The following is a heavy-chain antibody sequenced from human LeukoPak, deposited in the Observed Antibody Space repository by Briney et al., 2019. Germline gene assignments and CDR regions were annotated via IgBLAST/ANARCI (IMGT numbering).Heavy chain of an antibody. D-gene: IGHD2-15*01. CDR1: GFTFNSYS. J-gene: IGHJ4*02. V-gene: IGHV3-48*01. CDR2: ISGGTGTI. Sequence: GGSLRLSCAASGFTFNSYSMSWVRQAPGKGLEWVSYISGGTGTIYYADSVRGRFTISRDNAKNSLFLQMNSLRAEDTAVYYCARPPSHSSSALIFDYWGQGTLVTVSS. CDR3: ARPPSHSSSALIFDY.